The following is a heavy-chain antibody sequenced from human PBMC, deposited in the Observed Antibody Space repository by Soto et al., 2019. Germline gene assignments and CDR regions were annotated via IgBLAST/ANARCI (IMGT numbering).Heavy chain of an antibody. J-gene: IGHJ3*02. Sequence: QVQLVQSWAEVKKPGASVKVSCRASGFTFTLYSMHWVRQAPGQRLEWMGWINGGSGKTKYSKKFQGRVTIARDTSASTAYMEVSSLRSEDTAVYYCARYSGNYQDAFDIWGQGTMVTVSS. D-gene: IGHD1-26*01. CDR3: ARYSGNYQDAFDI. V-gene: IGHV1-3*01. CDR2: INGGSGKT. CDR1: GFTFTLYS.